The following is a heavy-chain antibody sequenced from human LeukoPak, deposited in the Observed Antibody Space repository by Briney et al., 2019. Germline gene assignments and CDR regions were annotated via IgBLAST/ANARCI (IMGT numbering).Heavy chain of an antibody. CDR1: GGSITSGSYY. J-gene: IGHJ4*02. Sequence: SETLSLTCTVSGGSITSGSYYWSWIRQSAGKGLEWIGRIYLSGITNYNPSLESRVTISLDKSKRQFSLRLTSVTAADTAVYYCARLSSVTYCSGGSCSRGGYDYWGQGTLVTVSS. D-gene: IGHD2-15*01. CDR2: IYLSGIT. V-gene: IGHV4-61*02. CDR3: ARLSSVTYCSGGSCSRGGYDY.